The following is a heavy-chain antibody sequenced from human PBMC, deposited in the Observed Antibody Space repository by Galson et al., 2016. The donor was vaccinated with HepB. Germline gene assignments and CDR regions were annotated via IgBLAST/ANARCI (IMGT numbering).Heavy chain of an antibody. D-gene: IGHD1-14*01. CDR3: ARGGTWLTYCDY. J-gene: IGHJ4*02. CDR2: IRPNGAT. Sequence: EPLSLTCGVLGGSLGANYWSWIRQAPGKGLEWIGEIRPNGATNYNPSLKSRITMSLDASKNEFTLNLASVTAADTAVYYCARGGTWLTYCDYWGQGTLVTVSS. V-gene: IGHV4-34*01. CDR1: GGSLGANY.